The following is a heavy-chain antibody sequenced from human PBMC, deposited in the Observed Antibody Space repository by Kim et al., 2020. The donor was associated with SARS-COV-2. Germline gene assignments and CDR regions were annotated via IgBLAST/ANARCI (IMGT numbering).Heavy chain of an antibody. Sequence: GGSLRLSCAASGLTSGDYGLSWVRQAPGKGLEWVSGINWNGGSTGYADSVKGRFTISRDNAKNSLYLQMNSLRAEGTALYYCARGRKQWLTYYYYYGMDVWGQGTTVTVSS. CDR2: INWNGGST. J-gene: IGHJ6*02. CDR3: ARGRKQWLTYYYYYGMDV. V-gene: IGHV3-20*04. D-gene: IGHD6-19*01. CDR1: GLTSGDYG.